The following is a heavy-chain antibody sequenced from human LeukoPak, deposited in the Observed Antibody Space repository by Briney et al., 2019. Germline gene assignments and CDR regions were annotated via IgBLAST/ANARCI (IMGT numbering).Heavy chain of an antibody. D-gene: IGHD3-22*01. CDR2: ISSSSRTI. CDR3: AREYYDSSAYVDY. Sequence: PGGSLRLSCEASGFTFSRFDMNWVRQAPGKGLEWVSHISSSSRTIYYSDSVKGRFTISRDNAKNSLSLLMNSLRDEDTAVYYCAREYYDSSAYVDYWGQGTLVSVSS. J-gene: IGHJ4*02. V-gene: IGHV3-48*02. CDR1: GFTFSRFD.